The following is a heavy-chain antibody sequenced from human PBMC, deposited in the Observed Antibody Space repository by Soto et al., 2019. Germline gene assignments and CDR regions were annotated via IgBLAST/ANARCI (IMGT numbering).Heavy chain of an antibody. D-gene: IGHD1-26*01. CDR3: ARGPLVGELKDDYYYYGMDV. Sequence: QVQLVQSGAEVKKPGASVKVSCKASGYTFTSYGISWVRQAPGQGLEWMGWISAYNGNTNYAQKLQGRVTMTTDTSTSTAYMELRSLRSDDTAVYYCARGPLVGELKDDYYYYGMDVWGQGTTVTVSS. J-gene: IGHJ6*02. V-gene: IGHV1-18*01. CDR2: ISAYNGNT. CDR1: GYTFTSYG.